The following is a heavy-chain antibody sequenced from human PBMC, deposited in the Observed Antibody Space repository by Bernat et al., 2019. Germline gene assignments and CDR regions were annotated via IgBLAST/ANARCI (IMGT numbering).Heavy chain of an antibody. Sequence: QVQLVESGGGVVQPGRSLRLSCAASGFTFSSYGMHWVRQAPGKGLEWVAVISYDGSNKYYKDSVKGRFTISRENSKNTLKLQRNSLGAEDTAGYYCANGGGRAAAGPGHGGQGTLFTVSS. CDR2: ISYDGSNK. CDR1: GFTFSSYG. J-gene: IGHJ1*01. D-gene: IGHD6-25*01. CDR3: ANGGGRAAAGPGH. V-gene: IGHV3-30*18.